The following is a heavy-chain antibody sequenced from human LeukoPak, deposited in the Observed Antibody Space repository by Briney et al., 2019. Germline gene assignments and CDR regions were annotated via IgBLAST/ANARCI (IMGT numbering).Heavy chain of an antibody. CDR3: TTAGYSYGYSYFQH. Sequence: GGSLRLSCAASGFTSSNAWMSWVRQAPGKGLEWVGRIKSKTDGGTTDYAAPVKGRFTISRDDSKNTLYLQMNSLKTEDTAVYYCTTAGYSYGYSYFQHWGQGTLVTVSS. CDR1: GFTSSNAW. J-gene: IGHJ1*01. D-gene: IGHD5-18*01. V-gene: IGHV3-15*01. CDR2: IKSKTDGGTT.